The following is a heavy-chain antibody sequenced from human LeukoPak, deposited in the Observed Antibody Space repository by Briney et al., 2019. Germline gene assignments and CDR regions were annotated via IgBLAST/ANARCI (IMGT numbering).Heavy chain of an antibody. CDR3: ARGGSSGHHDLDY. D-gene: IGHD6-19*01. CDR2: INSSGGST. V-gene: IGHV1-46*01. Sequence: ASVKFSCTASGYTFTSYYMHWVRPAPGQGLEWMGIINSSGGSTSYAQKFQGRATMTSAASMSRVYLELSSLRAEGTVVYYCARGGSSGHHDLDYWGQGTVVTVSS. J-gene: IGHJ4*02. CDR1: GYTFTSYY.